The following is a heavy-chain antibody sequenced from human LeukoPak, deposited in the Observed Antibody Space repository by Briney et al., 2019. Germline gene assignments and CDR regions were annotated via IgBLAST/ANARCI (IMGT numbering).Heavy chain of an antibody. CDR3: ARHKGYTYGYGDY. D-gene: IGHD5-18*01. CDR1: GGSISSSSYY. J-gene: IGHJ4*02. V-gene: IGHV4-39*01. Sequence: SETLSLTCTVSGGSISSSSYYWGWVRQPPGKGLEWIGNIYYSGSTYYNPSLKSRVTISVDTSKNQFSLKLSSVIAADTAVYYCARHKGYTYGYGDYWGQGTLVTVSS. CDR2: IYYSGST.